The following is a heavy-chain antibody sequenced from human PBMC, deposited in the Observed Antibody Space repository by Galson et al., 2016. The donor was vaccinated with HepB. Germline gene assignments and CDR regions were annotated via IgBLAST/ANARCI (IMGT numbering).Heavy chain of an antibody. V-gene: IGHV3-7*01. Sequence: SLRLSCAASGFTFSSYWMSWVRQAPGKGLEWVANIKVDGSEKSHVDPVKGRVTISRDNAKNSLYLQMNSLRAEDTAVYYCATGYYHDSSGYYHHFDYWGQGTLVTVSS. D-gene: IGHD3-22*01. CDR1: GFTFSSYW. J-gene: IGHJ4*02. CDR3: ATGYYHDSSGYYHHFDY. CDR2: IKVDGSEK.